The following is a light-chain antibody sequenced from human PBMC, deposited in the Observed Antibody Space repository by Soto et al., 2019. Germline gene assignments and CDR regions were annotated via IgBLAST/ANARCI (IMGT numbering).Light chain of an antibody. CDR1: SSDVGGYNF. V-gene: IGLV2-14*01. CDR2: EVS. Sequence: QSVLTQPASVSGSPGQSITISCTGTSSDVGGYNFVSWYQQHPGKAPKLMIYEVSNRPSGVSSRFSGSKSGNTASLTISGLQAEDEADYSCSSYTTSSTYVFGTGTNSPS. CDR3: SSYTTSSTYV. J-gene: IGLJ1*01.